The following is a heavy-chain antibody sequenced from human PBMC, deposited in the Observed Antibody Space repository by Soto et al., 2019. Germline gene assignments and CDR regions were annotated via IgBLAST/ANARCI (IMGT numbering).Heavy chain of an antibody. Sequence: QVQLVESGGGVVQHGRSLRLSCVASGFTFSSYAMHWVRQAPGKGLEWVAVIWYDGSNKFYADSVEGRITISRENSKNTLYLQMNNLRAEYMAAYYCSRHGVYSIGLGGQFFDYWGQGTLVTVTS. J-gene: IGHJ4*02. CDR3: SRHGVYSIGLGGQFFDY. D-gene: IGHD6-19*01. V-gene: IGHV3-33*01. CDR2: IWYDGSNK. CDR1: GFTFSSYA.